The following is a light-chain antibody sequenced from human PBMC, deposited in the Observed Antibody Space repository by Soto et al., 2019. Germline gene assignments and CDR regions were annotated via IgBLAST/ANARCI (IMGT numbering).Light chain of an antibody. Sequence: EIVLTQSPATLSLSPGERATLSCRASQSVSRYLAWYQQKPGQAPRLLIYDASNRATGIPARFSGSGSGTDFTLTISSLEPEDYAVYYSQQRSNWPSVTFGGITKVEI. V-gene: IGKV3-11*01. CDR2: DAS. J-gene: IGKJ4*01. CDR1: QSVSRY. CDR3: QQRSNWPSVT.